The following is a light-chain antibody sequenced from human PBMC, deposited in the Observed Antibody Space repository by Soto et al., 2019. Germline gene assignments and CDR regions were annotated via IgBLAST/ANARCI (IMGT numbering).Light chain of an antibody. CDR2: AAS. V-gene: IGKV1-39*01. J-gene: IGKJ1*01. CDR1: QYISNY. CDR3: HQSYDSFWT. Sequence: DIQMTQSPSSLSASVGDRVTITCRASQYISNYLSWFQQRPGKGPKLLIYAASSLQSGVPSRFSGSGSGTDFTLTVTSLQPEDFATYYCHQSYDSFWTFGQGTKVDI.